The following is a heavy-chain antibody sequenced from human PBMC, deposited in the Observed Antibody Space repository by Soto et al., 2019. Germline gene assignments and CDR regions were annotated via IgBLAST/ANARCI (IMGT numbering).Heavy chain of an antibody. Sequence: QVQLVQSGAEVKKPGSSVKVSCKASGGTFSSYTISWVRQAPGQGLEWMGRIIPILGIANYAQKFQGRVTITADKSTSTGYMELSSLRSEDTAVYYCARDRTVYYGDPGPMDVWGKGTTVTVSS. V-gene: IGHV1-69*08. J-gene: IGHJ6*03. D-gene: IGHD4-17*01. CDR1: GGTFSSYT. CDR2: IIPILGIA. CDR3: ARDRTVYYGDPGPMDV.